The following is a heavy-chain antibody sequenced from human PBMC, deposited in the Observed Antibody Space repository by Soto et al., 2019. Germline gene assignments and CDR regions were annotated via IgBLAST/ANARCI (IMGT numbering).Heavy chain of an antibody. D-gene: IGHD1-7*01. Sequence: ASVKVSCKASGYTFTSYDINWVRQATGQGLEWMGWMNPNSGNTGYAQKFQGRVTMTRNTSISTAYMELSSLRSEDTAVYYCARGRPNWNYRVWSTYYYMDVWGKGTTVTVSS. CDR1: GYTFTSYD. CDR2: MNPNSGNT. V-gene: IGHV1-8*01. CDR3: ARGRPNWNYRVWSTYYYMDV. J-gene: IGHJ6*03.